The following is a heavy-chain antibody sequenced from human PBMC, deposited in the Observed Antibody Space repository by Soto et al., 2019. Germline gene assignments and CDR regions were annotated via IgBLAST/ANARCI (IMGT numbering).Heavy chain of an antibody. CDR3: AKTSEAVAGTVYGY. V-gene: IGHV3-23*01. Sequence: EVQLLESGGGLVQPGGSLRLSCAASGFTFSSYAMGWVRQAPGKGLEWVSAIGGGGGSTYYADSVKGRFAIYRDNSKNTLYLQMNSLRAEDTAVYYCAKTSEAVAGTVYGYWGQGTLVTVSS. J-gene: IGHJ4*02. D-gene: IGHD6-19*01. CDR2: IGGGGGST. CDR1: GFTFSSYA.